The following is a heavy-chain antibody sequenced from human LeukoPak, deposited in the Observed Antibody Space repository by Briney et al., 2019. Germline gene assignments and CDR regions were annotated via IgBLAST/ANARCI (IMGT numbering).Heavy chain of an antibody. D-gene: IGHD1-26*01. V-gene: IGHV1-18*01. CDR3: ARFEFPIVGDPFDY. CDR2: ISAYNGNT. Sequence: ASVEVSCKASGYTFTSYGISWVRQAPGQGLEWMGWISAYNGNTNYAQKLQGRVTMTTDTSTSTAYMELRSLRSDDTAVYYCARFEFPIVGDPFDYWGQGTLVTVSS. J-gene: IGHJ4*02. CDR1: GYTFTSYG.